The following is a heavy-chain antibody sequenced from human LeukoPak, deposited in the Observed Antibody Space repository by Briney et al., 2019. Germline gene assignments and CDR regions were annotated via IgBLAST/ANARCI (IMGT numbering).Heavy chain of an antibody. Sequence: ASVPVSCQASGYTFTSYVINWVRQAAGQGVAWMGWINPNSGGTNYEQKFQGRVTMTRDTSIRTDYMELSRLRSDDTAVYYCARDTYYYDSSGDYWGQGTLVTVSS. CDR1: GYTFTSYV. V-gene: IGHV1-2*02. D-gene: IGHD3-22*01. CDR3: ARDTYYYDSSGDY. CDR2: INPNSGGT. J-gene: IGHJ4*02.